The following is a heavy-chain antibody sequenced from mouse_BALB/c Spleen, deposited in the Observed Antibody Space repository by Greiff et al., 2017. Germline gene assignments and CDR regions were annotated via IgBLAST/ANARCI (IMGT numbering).Heavy chain of an antibody. CDR1: GFTFSSYG. CDR3: ARLSYDGYLWFAY. D-gene: IGHD2-3*01. CDR2: ISSGGSYT. J-gene: IGHJ3*01. V-gene: IGHV5-6*01. Sequence: EVNLVESGGDLVKPGGSLKLSCAASGFTFSSYGMSWVRQTPDKRLEWVATISSGGSYTYYPDSVKGRFTISRDNAKNTLYLQMSSLKSEDTAMYYCARLSYDGYLWFAYWGQGTLVTVSA.